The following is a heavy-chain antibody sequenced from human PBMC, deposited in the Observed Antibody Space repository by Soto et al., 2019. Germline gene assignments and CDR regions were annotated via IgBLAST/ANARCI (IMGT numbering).Heavy chain of an antibody. D-gene: IGHD2-21*01. CDR1: GFTFRNYN. CDR2: ISTGGAYM. CDR3: ARDIASPGGDYFDS. J-gene: IGHJ4*02. V-gene: IGHV3-21*06. Sequence: EVQLVECGGGLVKAGGSLRLFCTASGFTFRNYNMNWVRQAPGKGLEWVSSISTGGAYMFYADSVKGRFTISRDNAQNSLFLQIASPRAEDTAVYCCARDIASPGGDYFDSWGQVTLVTVSS.